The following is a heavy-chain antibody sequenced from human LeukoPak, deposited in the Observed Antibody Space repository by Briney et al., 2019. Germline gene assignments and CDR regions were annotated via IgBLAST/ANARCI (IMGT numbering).Heavy chain of an antibody. D-gene: IGHD3-10*01. Sequence: PSETLSLTCAVFGGSFSGYYWNWIRQPPGKGLEWIGQINPSRNTNYNPSLKSRVTISVDTPKKQFSLKLSSVTAADTAVYYCAGRITMVRGVPYWGQGTLVTVSS. CDR1: GGSFSGYY. CDR2: INPSRNT. J-gene: IGHJ4*02. CDR3: AGRITMVRGVPY. V-gene: IGHV4-34*01.